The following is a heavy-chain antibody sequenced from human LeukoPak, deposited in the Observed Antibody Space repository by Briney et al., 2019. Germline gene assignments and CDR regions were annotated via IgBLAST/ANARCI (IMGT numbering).Heavy chain of an antibody. D-gene: IGHD3-22*01. CDR1: EFTFSTYT. J-gene: IGHJ5*02. V-gene: IGHV3-23*01. Sequence: AGSLSLSCAASEFTFSTYTLSWVRQTPGKGLEWVSAVTVGGDYTYYSDPLRGRFATSTDDSYDKVFLQLHTPRAEATAVYYCAKDLRAGDYHDSYYDSSPLGQGTLVTVSS. CDR3: AKDLRAGDYHDSYYDSSP. CDR2: VTVGGDYT.